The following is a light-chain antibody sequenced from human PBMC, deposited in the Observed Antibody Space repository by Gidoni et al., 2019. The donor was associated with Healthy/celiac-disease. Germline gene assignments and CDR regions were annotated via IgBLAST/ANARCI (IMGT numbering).Light chain of an antibody. CDR3: QQSYSTPRKT. J-gene: IGKJ2*01. V-gene: IGKV1-39*01. CDR1: QSISIY. Sequence: QMTQSPSSLSASVGDRVTISCRASQSISIYLNWYQQKPGKAPKLLIYAASSLQRGVPPRFSGSGSGTDFTLNISSLQPEDFATYYCQQSYSTPRKTFGQGTKLEIK. CDR2: AAS.